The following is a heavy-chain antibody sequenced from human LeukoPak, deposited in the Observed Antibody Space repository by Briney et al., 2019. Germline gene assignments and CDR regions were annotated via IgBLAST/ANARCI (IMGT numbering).Heavy chain of an antibody. D-gene: IGHD2-2*01. V-gene: IGHV3-33*01. CDR1: GFTFSSYG. Sequence: PGGSLRLSCAASGFTFSSYGMHWVRQAPGKGLEWVAVIWYDGSNKYYADSVKGRFTISRDNSKNTLYLQMNSLRAEDTAVYYCARDPRRHCSSTSCFSFDPWGQGTLVTVSS. CDR3: ARDPRRHCSSTSCFSFDP. J-gene: IGHJ5*02. CDR2: IWYDGSNK.